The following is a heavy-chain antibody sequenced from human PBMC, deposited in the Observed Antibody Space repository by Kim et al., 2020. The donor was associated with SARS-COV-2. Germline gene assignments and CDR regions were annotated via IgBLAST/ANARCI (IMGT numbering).Heavy chain of an antibody. Sequence: SETLSLTCTVSGGSISSSSYYWGWIRQPPGKGLEWIGSIYYSGSTYYNPSLKSRVTISVDTSKNQFSLKLSSVTAADTAVYYCARDWRFGELFLDYWGQGTLVTVSS. V-gene: IGHV4-39*07. D-gene: IGHD3-10*01. CDR1: GGSISSSSYY. J-gene: IGHJ4*02. CDR2: IYYSGST. CDR3: ARDWRFGELFLDY.